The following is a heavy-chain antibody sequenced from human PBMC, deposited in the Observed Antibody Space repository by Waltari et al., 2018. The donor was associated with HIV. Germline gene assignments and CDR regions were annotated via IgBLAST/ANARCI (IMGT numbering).Heavy chain of an antibody. J-gene: IGHJ4*02. D-gene: IGHD3-10*01. V-gene: IGHV3-66*01. Sequence: EVQLVESGGGLVQPGGSLRLSCAASGFVVRPHHLSGVRQAPGKGPELVSIIFNGGTTNYADFVKGKLTISKDNSKNTLYLQMNSLRAEDTAVYYCARDPLWRGGNRGQSPHWGQGALVTVSS. CDR3: ARDPLWRGGNRGQSPH. CDR1: GFVVRPHH. CDR2: IFNGGTT.